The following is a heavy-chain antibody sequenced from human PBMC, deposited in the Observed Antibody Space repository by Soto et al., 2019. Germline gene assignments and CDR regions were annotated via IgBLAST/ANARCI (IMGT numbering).Heavy chain of an antibody. J-gene: IGHJ5*01. CDR2: ISYSATT. Sequence: SETLSLTCTVSGGSISSSPYNWGWIRQPPKKGLEWIGTISYSATTYYNTSLKSRVTMSVDTSKNQFSLKLSSVTAADTAVYYCARHTTGFPSWFDSWGQGTLVTVSS. D-gene: IGHD1-1*01. CDR3: ARHTTGFPSWFDS. CDR1: GGSISSSPYN. V-gene: IGHV4-39*01.